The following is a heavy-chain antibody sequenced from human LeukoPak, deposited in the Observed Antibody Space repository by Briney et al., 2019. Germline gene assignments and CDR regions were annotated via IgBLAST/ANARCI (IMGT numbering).Heavy chain of an antibody. J-gene: IGHJ4*02. CDR2: ITPIFGAA. CDR1: GGTFSSYP. V-gene: IGHV1-69*13. D-gene: IGHD4/OR15-4a*01. CDR3: ARNSRVPSTSGLNY. Sequence: GASVKVSCKASGGTFSSYPFIWVRQAPGQGLEWMGEITPIFGAANYAQTFQGRVTITADESTSTVFMELSSLRSDDTAFYYCARNSRVPSTSGLNYWGQGTLVTVSS.